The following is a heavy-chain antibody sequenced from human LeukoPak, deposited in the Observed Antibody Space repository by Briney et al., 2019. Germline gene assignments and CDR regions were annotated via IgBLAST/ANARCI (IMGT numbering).Heavy chain of an antibody. V-gene: IGHV3-74*01. CDR1: GFTFSSYW. CDR2: INSDGSIT. CDR3: TRGGATGTTLASDY. D-gene: IGHD1-1*01. J-gene: IGHJ4*02. Sequence: GGSLRLSCAASGFTFSSYWMHWVRQVPGKGLVWVSRINSDGSITNYADSVKGRFTVSRDNAKNTLYLQMNSLRAEDTAVYYCTRGGATGTTLASDYWGQGTLVTVSS.